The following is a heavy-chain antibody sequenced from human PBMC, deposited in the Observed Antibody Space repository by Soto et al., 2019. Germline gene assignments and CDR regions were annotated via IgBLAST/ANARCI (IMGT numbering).Heavy chain of an antibody. V-gene: IGHV4-34*01. CDR3: ARHPIDAFDI. Sequence: QVQLQQWGAGLLKPSETLSLTCAVSGGSFSGYYWSWIRQPPGKGLEWIREINHSGSTNYNPSPKSRVPITVNTPKNGFALKLSSVTAADTAVYYCARHPIDAFDIWGQGTMVTVSS. CDR2: INHSGST. J-gene: IGHJ3*02. CDR1: GGSFSGYY.